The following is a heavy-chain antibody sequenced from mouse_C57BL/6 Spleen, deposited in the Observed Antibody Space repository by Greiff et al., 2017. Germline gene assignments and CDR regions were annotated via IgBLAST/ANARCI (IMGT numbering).Heavy chain of an antibody. CDR1: GYTFTEYT. CDR3: ARHEPRLRHFDY. CDR2: FYPGSGSI. D-gene: IGHD2-12*01. Sequence: VQVVESGAELVKPGASVKLSCKASGYTFTEYTIHWVKQRSGQGLEWIGWFYPGSGSIKYNEKFKDKATLTADKSSSTVYMELSRLTSEDSAVYFCARHEPRLRHFDYWGQGTTLTVSS. J-gene: IGHJ2*01. V-gene: IGHV1-62-2*01.